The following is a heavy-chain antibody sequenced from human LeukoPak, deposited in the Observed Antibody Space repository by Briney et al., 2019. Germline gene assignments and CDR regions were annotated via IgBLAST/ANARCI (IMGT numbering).Heavy chain of an antibody. D-gene: IGHD1-26*01. Sequence: SETLSLTCTVSGGSISSYYWSWIRQPPGKGLEWIGYIYYSGSTYYNPSLKSRVTISVDTSKNQFSLKLSSVTAADTAVYYCARHREGDAFDIWGQGTMVTVSS. J-gene: IGHJ3*02. CDR1: GGSISSYY. CDR2: IYYSGST. V-gene: IGHV4-59*08. CDR3: ARHREGDAFDI.